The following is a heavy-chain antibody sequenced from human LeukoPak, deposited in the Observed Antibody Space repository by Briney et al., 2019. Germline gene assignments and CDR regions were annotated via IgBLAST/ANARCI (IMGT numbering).Heavy chain of an antibody. Sequence: GASVKVSCKASGYSFTSHYMHWVRQASGKGLEWVGRIRSKTNNYATAYAASVKGRFTISRDDSKNTAYLQINSLKTEDTAVYYCTTQLITVPGGYWGQGTLVTVSS. CDR3: TTQLITVPGGY. J-gene: IGHJ4*02. CDR1: GYSFTSHY. V-gene: IGHV3-73*01. CDR2: IRSKTNNYAT. D-gene: IGHD4-17*01.